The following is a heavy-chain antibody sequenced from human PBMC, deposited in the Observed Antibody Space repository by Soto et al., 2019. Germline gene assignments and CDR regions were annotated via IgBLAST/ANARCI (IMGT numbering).Heavy chain of an antibody. D-gene: IGHD3-22*01. J-gene: IGHJ4*02. CDR2: ISSSSSYI. Sequence: GGSLSLSCAAFGFTFSSYSMNWVRQAPRKGLEWVSSISSSSSYIYYADSVKGRFTISRDNAKNSLYLQMNSLRAEDTAVYYCARAPYYYDSSGYWAYWGQGTQVTVSS. CDR3: ARAPYYYDSSGYWAY. V-gene: IGHV3-21*01. CDR1: GFTFSSYS.